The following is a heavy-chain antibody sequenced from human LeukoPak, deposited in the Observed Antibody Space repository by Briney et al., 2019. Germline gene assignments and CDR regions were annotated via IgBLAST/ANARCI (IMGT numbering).Heavy chain of an antibody. D-gene: IGHD3-3*01. CDR1: GYIFMSYG. J-gene: IGHJ4*02. V-gene: IGHV1-18*01. CDR2: ISAYNGNT. Sequence: ASVKVSCTASGYIFMSYGISWVRRAPGQGLEWMGWISAYNGNTNYAQKVQGRVTLTTDTSTATAYMEMRGLISDDTAVYYCARALSDDFWSFYQDYWGQGTLLIVSP. CDR3: ARALSDDFWSFYQDY.